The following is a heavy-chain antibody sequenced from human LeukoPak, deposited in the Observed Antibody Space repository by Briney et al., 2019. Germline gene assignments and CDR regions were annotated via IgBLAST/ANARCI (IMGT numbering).Heavy chain of an antibody. CDR3: ARDIGGDIYSSSSGFDY. CDR1: GGSISSYY. CDR2: IYYSGST. Sequence: KPSETLSLTCTVSGGSISSYYWSWIRQPPGKGLEWIGYIYYSGSTNYNPSLKSRVTISVDTSKNQFSLKLSSVTAADTAVYYCARDIGGDIYSSSSGFDYWGQGTLVTVSS. V-gene: IGHV4-59*01. J-gene: IGHJ4*02. D-gene: IGHD6-6*01.